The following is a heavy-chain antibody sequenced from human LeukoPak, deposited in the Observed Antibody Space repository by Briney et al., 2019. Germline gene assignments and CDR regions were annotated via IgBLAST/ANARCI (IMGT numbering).Heavy chain of an antibody. J-gene: IGHJ4*02. V-gene: IGHV3-15*01. CDR1: ALTFANAW. CDR2: IISKTSGGTT. Sequence: PGGSLRLSCAASALTFANAWMSWVRQAPGKGLEWVAGIISKTSGGTTDYAAPVKGRFTISRDDSKTTLYLQMNSLKTEDTAVYYCTTYRYNYGSTGYSYFDIWGQGTLVTVSS. CDR3: TTYRYNYGSTGYSYFDI. D-gene: IGHD5-18*01.